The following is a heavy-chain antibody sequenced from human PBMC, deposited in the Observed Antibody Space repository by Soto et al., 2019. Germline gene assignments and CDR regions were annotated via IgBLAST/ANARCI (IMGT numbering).Heavy chain of an antibody. D-gene: IGHD2-2*01. V-gene: IGHV3-74*01. J-gene: IGHJ6*03. Sequence: GGSLRLSCAASGLTFSSYWMHWVRQAPGKGLVWVSRINSDGSSASYADSVKGRFTISRDNAKNTLYLQMNSLRAEDTAVYYCARDPGRLVPAALIYYYYMDVWGKGTTVT. CDR1: GLTFSSYW. CDR3: ARDPGRLVPAALIYYYYMDV. CDR2: INSDGSSA.